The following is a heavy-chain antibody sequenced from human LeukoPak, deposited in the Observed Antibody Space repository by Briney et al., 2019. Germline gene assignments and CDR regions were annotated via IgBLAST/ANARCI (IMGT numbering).Heavy chain of an antibody. V-gene: IGHV4-59*11. CDR1: GGSISGHY. J-gene: IGHJ5*02. Sequence: PSETLSLTCTVSGGSISGHYWSWIRQPPGKRLEWIWYVYDSGSTNYNPSLSSRVTISLDTSKNQFSLKLTSVTAADTAVYYCARLSGKWTWGQGTLVTVSS. CDR2: VYDSGST. D-gene: IGHD1-26*01. CDR3: ARLSGKWT.